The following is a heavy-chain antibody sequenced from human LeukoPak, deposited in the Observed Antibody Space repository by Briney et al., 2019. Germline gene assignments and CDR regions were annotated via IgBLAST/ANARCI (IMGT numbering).Heavy chain of an antibody. CDR2: IIPIFGTA. CDR3: ARRYCSGGSCYSEKGGFDP. V-gene: IGHV1-69*01. D-gene: IGHD2-15*01. CDR1: GGTFSSYA. J-gene: IGHJ5*02. Sequence: SVKVSCKASGGTFSSYAISWVRQAPGQGLEWMGGIIPIFGTANYAQKSQGRVTITADESTSTAYMGLSSLRSEDTAVYYCARRYCSGGSCYSEKGGFDPWGQGTLVTVSS.